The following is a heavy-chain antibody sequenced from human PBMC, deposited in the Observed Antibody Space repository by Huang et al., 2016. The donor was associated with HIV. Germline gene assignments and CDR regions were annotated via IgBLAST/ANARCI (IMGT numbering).Heavy chain of an antibody. V-gene: IGHV3-7*01. CDR1: TFRFGDYW. CDR2: IKQDESEK. J-gene: IGHJ6*02. D-gene: IGHD1-7*01. Sequence: VESGGRLVQPGGSLRLSCGGYTFRFGDYWMSCVSQSPGKGLEWVANIKQDESEKDYVDSVKGLFNISRDNAKKVLFLEMNNVRVEDTATYYCATKTAAMDIWGQGTTVTVS. CDR3: ATKTAAMDI.